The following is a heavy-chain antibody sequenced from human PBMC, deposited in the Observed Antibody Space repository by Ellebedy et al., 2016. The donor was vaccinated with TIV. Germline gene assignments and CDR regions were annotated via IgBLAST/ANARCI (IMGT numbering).Heavy chain of an antibody. J-gene: IGHJ5*02. V-gene: IGHV1-3*01. Sequence: ASVKVSCXASGYTFTSYAMHWVRQAPGQRLEWMGWINAGNGNTKYSQKFQGRVTITRDISASTAYMELSSLRSEDTAVYYCARSGTIFGVVIVNWFDPWGQGTLVTVSS. CDR2: INAGNGNT. CDR3: ARSGTIFGVVIVNWFDP. CDR1: GYTFTSYA. D-gene: IGHD3-3*01.